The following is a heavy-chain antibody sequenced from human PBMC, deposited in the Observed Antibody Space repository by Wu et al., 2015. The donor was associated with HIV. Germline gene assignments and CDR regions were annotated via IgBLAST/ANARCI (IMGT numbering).Heavy chain of an antibody. Sequence: QVQLVQFGAEVKKPGASVKVSCKVSGYFLSKIPMHWVRQAPGKGLEWMGGFAPEHGETIYPQKFQGRVTMTEDISTDTAYLELSSLRSEDTAFYYCVTGMQWRGFDYWGQGVLVTVSS. CDR3: VTGMQWRGFDY. CDR2: FAPEHGET. J-gene: IGHJ4*02. CDR1: GYFLSKIP. V-gene: IGHV1-24*01. D-gene: IGHD6-19*01.